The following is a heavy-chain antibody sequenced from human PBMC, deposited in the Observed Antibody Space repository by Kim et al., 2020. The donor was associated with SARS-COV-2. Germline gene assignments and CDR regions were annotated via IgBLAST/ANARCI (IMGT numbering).Heavy chain of an antibody. V-gene: IGHV3-11*06. Sequence: RFTISRDNAKNSLYLQMNSLRAEDTAVYYCAKIGGQYCSGGSCYWGYFDYWGQGTLVTVSS. CDR3: AKIGGQYCSGGSCYWGYFDY. J-gene: IGHJ4*02. D-gene: IGHD2-15*01.